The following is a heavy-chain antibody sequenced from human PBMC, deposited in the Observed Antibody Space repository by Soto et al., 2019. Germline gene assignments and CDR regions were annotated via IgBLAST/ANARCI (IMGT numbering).Heavy chain of an antibody. CDR1: GYSFTGYG. V-gene: IGHV1-18*01. Sequence: QVQLVQSGAEVKKPGASVNISCKASGYSFTGYGISWVRQAPGQGLEWMGWISGYNGHIDYAQKFQGRVSMTTDTSTNTAYMEMRSLRSDDTAKYYCARVLQWSTPDYWGQGFLVTVSS. J-gene: IGHJ4*02. D-gene: IGHD6-19*01. CDR3: ARVLQWSTPDY. CDR2: ISGYNGHI.